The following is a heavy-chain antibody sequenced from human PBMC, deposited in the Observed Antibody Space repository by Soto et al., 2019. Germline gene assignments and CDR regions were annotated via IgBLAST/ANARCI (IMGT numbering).Heavy chain of an antibody. D-gene: IGHD3-10*01. CDR3: AREYYYGSGSYYVY. CDR1: GGSISSYY. J-gene: IGHJ4*02. V-gene: IGHV4-59*01. CDR2: IYYSGST. Sequence: SETLSLTCTVSGGSISSYYWSWIRQPPGKGLEWIGYIYYSGSTNYNPSLKSRVTISVDTSKNQFSLKLSSVTAADTAVYYCAREYYYGSGSYYVYWGQGTLVTVSS.